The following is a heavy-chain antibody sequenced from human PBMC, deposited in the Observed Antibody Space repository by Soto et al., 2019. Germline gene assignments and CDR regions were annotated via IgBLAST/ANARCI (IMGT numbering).Heavy chain of an antibody. CDR1: GFTFSNYA. CDR3: ARREQSDYYYMDV. J-gene: IGHJ6*03. CDR2: ISSNGVGT. D-gene: IGHD6-19*01. Sequence: EMQLVESGGGLVQPGGSLRLSCAASGFTFSNYAMDWVRQAPGKVLEYVSGISSNGVGTYYANSVKDRFTISRDNSKNTLYLQMGSLRAEDMAVYYCARREQSDYYYMDVWGKGTSVTVSS. V-gene: IGHV3-64*01.